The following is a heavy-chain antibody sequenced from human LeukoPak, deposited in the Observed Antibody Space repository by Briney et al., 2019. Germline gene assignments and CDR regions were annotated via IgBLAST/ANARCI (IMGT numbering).Heavy chain of an antibody. V-gene: IGHV4-30-4*01. D-gene: IGHD4-17*01. CDR1: GASIGSRPYY. J-gene: IGHJ3*01. CDR2: ISSNGDT. CDR3: ARLGSDNGRHVGALDF. Sequence: SETLSLTCTVSGASIGSRPYYWTWIRQPPGKGLEWVGFISSNGDTYYNPSLEGRLTISRDTSNNQFSLRLTSVSATDTAVYFCARLGSDNGRHVGALDFWGQGTVLTVSS.